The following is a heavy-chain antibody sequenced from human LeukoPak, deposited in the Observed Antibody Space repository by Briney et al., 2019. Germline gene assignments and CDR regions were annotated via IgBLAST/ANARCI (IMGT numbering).Heavy chain of an antibody. CDR2: INPSGGST. CDR1: GYTFTSYY. D-gene: IGHD3-22*01. V-gene: IGHV1-46*01. J-gene: IGHJ4*02. Sequence: GASVKVSCKASGYTFTSYYMHWVRQAPGQGLEWMGIINPSGGSTSYAQKFQGRVTMTRDTSISTAYMELSRLRSDDTAVYYCARPYYYDSSGYSYDYWGQGTLVTVSS. CDR3: ARPYYYDSSGYSYDY.